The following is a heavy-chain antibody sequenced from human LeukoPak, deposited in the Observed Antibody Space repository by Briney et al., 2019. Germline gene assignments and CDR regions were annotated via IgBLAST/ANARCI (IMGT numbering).Heavy chain of an antibody. CDR1: GFTFNRYG. CDR2: ISGSGGTT. V-gene: IGHV3-23*01. J-gene: IGHJ4*02. CDR3: AKDHLPGIVGADRDY. D-gene: IGHD6-19*01. Sequence: PGGSLRLSCAASGFTFNRYGMSWVRQAPGKGLELVSAISGSGGTTYYADSVKGRFTISRDNSKNTLYLQINSLRAEDTAVYYCAKDHLPGIVGADRDYWGQGTLVTVSS.